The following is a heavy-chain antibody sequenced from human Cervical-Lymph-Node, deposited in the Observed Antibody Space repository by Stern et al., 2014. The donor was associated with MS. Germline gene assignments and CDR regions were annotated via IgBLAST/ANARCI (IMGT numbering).Heavy chain of an antibody. D-gene: IGHD3-9*01. CDR2: TSSDGGYT. V-gene: IGHV3-23*01. CDR1: GFTFTNYA. J-gene: IGHJ4*02. CDR3: ANIGLYNENFDF. Sequence: EVQLLESGGGLVQPGGSLRLSCAASGFTFTNYAMGWVRQAPGEGLEWVSSTSSDGGYTYYADSVRGRFTMSRDNFKNTLSLQMNSLRADDTAVYYCANIGLYNENFDFWGQGTLVTVSS.